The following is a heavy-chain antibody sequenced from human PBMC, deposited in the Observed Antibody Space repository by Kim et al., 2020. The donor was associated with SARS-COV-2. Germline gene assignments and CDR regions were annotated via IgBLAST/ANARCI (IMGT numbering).Heavy chain of an antibody. CDR3: ARDTYYYDSSGYSGAFDY. CDR1: GFTFSSYA. Sequence: GGSLRLSCAASGFTFSSYAMHWVRQAPGKGLEWVAVISYDGSNKYYADSVKGRFTISRDNSKNTLYLQMNSLRAEDTAVYYCARDTYYYDSSGYSGAFDYWGQGTLVTVSA. D-gene: IGHD3-22*01. CDR2: ISYDGSNK. J-gene: IGHJ4*02. V-gene: IGHV3-30*04.